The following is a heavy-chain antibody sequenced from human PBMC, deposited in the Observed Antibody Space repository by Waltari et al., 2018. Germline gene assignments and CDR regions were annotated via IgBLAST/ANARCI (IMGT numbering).Heavy chain of an antibody. Sequence: QVQLVESGGGVVQPGRSLRLSCAASGFTFSSYAMPWVRQAPGKGLELVAVISYDGINKYYAESVKCRVTISRDNSKNTLYLQMNSLRAEDTAVYYCARDYGDKGNAFDIWGQGTMVTVSS. D-gene: IGHD4-17*01. CDR3: ARDYGDKGNAFDI. V-gene: IGHV3-30*01. CDR1: GFTFSSYA. CDR2: ISYDGINK. J-gene: IGHJ3*02.